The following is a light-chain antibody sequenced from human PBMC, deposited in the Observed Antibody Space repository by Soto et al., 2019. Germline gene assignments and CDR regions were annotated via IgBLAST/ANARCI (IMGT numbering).Light chain of an antibody. J-gene: IGKJ4*01. CDR2: HAS. V-gene: IGKV3-15*01. CDR3: QQYTVWPFT. Sequence: MTQSGSNKSPPVGDRVNITRRASQSINTNLAWYQQSPGRAPRLFIYHASTRATGIPDRFSGSGSGTEFTLTISSLQSEDFAVYYCQQYTVWPFTSGGGTKVDIK. CDR1: QSINTN.